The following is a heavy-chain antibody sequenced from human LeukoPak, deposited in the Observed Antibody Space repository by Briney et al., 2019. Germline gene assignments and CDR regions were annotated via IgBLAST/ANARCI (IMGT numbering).Heavy chain of an antibody. D-gene: IGHD1-26*01. J-gene: IGHJ4*02. V-gene: IGHV4-39*02. CDR1: GGSISISSYY. CDR3: ARLSFFRGSYVFDY. Sequence: SETLSLTCTVSGGSISISSYYWGWIRQPPGRGLEWIGSIYYSGSTYYNPSLKSRVIISVDTSKNLFSLKLSSVTAADTAVYYCARLSFFRGSYVFDYWGQGTLVTVSS. CDR2: IYYSGST.